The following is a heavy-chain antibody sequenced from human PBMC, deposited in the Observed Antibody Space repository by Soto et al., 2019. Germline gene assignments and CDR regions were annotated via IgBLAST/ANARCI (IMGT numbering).Heavy chain of an antibody. CDR2: IYSGGST. J-gene: IGHJ3*02. Sequence: GGSLRLSCAASGFTVSSNYMSWVRQAPGKGLEWVSVIYSGGSTYYADSVKGRFTISRHNSKNTLYLQMNSLRAEDTAVYYCARDRAGYCSGGSCDYDAFDIWGQGTMVTVSS. V-gene: IGHV3-53*04. D-gene: IGHD2-15*01. CDR3: ARDRAGYCSGGSCDYDAFDI. CDR1: GFTVSSNY.